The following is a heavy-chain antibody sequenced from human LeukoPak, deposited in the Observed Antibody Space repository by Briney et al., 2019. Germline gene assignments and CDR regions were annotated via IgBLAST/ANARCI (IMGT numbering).Heavy chain of an antibody. D-gene: IGHD6-25*01. J-gene: IGHJ4*02. CDR1: GFTFSNHA. CDR3: AKGSAAGRPYYFDY. V-gene: IGHV3-13*01. CDR2: IGTAGDT. Sequence: PGGSLRLSCATSGFTFSNHAMHWVRQPTGKGLEWVSAIGTAGDTFYPGSVKGRFTISRENAKNSLSLQMNSLRAEDTAVYFCAKGSAAGRPYYFDYWGQGTLVTVSS.